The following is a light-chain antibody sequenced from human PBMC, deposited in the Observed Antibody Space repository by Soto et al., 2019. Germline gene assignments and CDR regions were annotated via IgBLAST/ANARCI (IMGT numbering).Light chain of an antibody. CDR3: ETWDINTVV. CDR2: LEGSGGH. V-gene: IGLV4-60*02. CDR1: SGHSSYS. Sequence: QPVLTQSSSASASLGSSVKLTCTLSSGHSSYSIAWHQQQPGKAPRYLMKLEGSGGHNKGSGVPDRFSGSRSGADRYLTNSNLQFEDEADYYCETWDINTVVFGGGTKLTVL. J-gene: IGLJ2*01.